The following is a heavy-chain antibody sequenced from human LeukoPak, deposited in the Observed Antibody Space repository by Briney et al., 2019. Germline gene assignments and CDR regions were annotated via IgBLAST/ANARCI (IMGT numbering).Heavy chain of an antibody. Sequence: SETLSLTCAVYGGSFSGYYWSWIRQPPGKGLEWIGEINHSGSTNYNPSLRSRVTISVDTSKNQFSLKLGSVTAADTAVYYCARGLLWFGELLVYYGMDVWGQGTTVTVSS. V-gene: IGHV4-34*01. CDR2: INHSGST. CDR3: ARGLLWFGELLVYYGMDV. D-gene: IGHD3-10*01. CDR1: GGSFSGYY. J-gene: IGHJ6*02.